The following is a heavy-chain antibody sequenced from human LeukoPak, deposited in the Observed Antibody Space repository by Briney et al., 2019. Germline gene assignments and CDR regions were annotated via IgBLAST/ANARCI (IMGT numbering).Heavy chain of an antibody. CDR1: GFTFSSYS. D-gene: IGHD3-22*01. V-gene: IGHV3-21*01. Sequence: GGSLRLSCAASGFTFSSYSMNWVRQAPGRGLEWVSSISSSSSYIYYADSVKGRFTISRDNAKNSLYLQMNSLRAEDTAVYYCARDGYYYDSSGSGAWGQGTLVTVSS. J-gene: IGHJ5*02. CDR2: ISSSSSYI. CDR3: ARDGYYYDSSGSGA.